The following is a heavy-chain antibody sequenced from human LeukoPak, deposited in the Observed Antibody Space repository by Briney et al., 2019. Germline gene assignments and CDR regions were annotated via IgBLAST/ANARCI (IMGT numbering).Heavy chain of an antibody. CDR3: AKVEASGIAVAGTQGSFFDF. V-gene: IGHV3-30*02. Sequence: GGSLRLSCAASGFTFSSYGMHWVRQAPGKGLEWLASIRYDESNKYYADSLKGRFTISRDNSRDTLYLQMNSLRAEDTAVYYWAKVEASGIAVAGTQGSFFDFWGQGTLVTVSS. CDR2: IRYDESNK. D-gene: IGHD6-19*01. CDR1: GFTFSSYG. J-gene: IGHJ4*02.